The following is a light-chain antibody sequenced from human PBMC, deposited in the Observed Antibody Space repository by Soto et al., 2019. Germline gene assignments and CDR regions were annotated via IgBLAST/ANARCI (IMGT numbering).Light chain of an antibody. CDR1: QSLVHADGSTS. CDR2: KIS. CDR3: MQATQFPRT. J-gene: IGKJ1*01. V-gene: IGKV2-24*01. Sequence: DIVMTQSPLSSPVTPGQPASISCRSSQSLVHADGSTSLGWLQQRPGHPPRLLIYKISNRLSGVPDRFSGSGAGTYFTLKISRVEAEDVGVYYCMQATQFPRTFGQGTKVEIE.